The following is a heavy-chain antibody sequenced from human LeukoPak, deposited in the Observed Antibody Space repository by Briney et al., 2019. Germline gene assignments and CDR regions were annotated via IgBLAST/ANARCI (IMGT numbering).Heavy chain of an antibody. V-gene: IGHV3-21*01. Sequence: PGGSLRLSCAASGFTFSSYSMNWVRQAPGKGLEWVSSISSSSSYIYYADSVKGRFTISRDNAKNSLYLQMNSLRAEDTAVYYCIAVARQGTWFDPWGQGTLVTVSS. CDR3: IAVARQGTWFDP. J-gene: IGHJ5*02. CDR1: GFTFSSYS. CDR2: ISSSSSYI. D-gene: IGHD6-19*01.